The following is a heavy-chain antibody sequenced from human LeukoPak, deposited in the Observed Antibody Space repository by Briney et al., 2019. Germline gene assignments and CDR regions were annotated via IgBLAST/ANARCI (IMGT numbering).Heavy chain of an antibody. J-gene: IGHJ4*02. CDR1: GYTFTGYY. CDR3: ARGVRSDCYSCFDY. Sequence: ASVKVSCKASGYTFTGYYMHWVRQAPGQGLEWMGWINPNSGGTNYAQKFQGRVTMTRDTSTSTVYMELSSLRSEDTAVYYCARGVRSDCYSCFDYWGQGTLVTVSS. D-gene: IGHD2-15*01. CDR2: INPNSGGT. V-gene: IGHV1-2*02.